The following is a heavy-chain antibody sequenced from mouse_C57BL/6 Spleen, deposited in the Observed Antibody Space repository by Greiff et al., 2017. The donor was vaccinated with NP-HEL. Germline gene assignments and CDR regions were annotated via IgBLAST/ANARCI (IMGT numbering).Heavy chain of an antibody. CDR3: ARASYYGSSYGYYAMDY. CDR2: IDPSDSET. D-gene: IGHD1-1*01. Sequence: VQLQQPGAELVRPGSSVKLSCKASGYTFTSYWMHWVKQRPIHGLEWIGNIDPSDSETHYNQKFKDKATLTVDKSSSTAYMQLSSLTSEDSAVYYCARASYYGSSYGYYAMDYWGQGTSVTVSS. CDR1: GYTFTSYW. J-gene: IGHJ4*01. V-gene: IGHV1-52*01.